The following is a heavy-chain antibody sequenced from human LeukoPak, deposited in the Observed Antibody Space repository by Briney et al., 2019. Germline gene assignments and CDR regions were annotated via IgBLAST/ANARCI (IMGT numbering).Heavy chain of an antibody. D-gene: IGHD6-19*01. CDR2: IKQDGNER. CDR1: EFTFSSYW. V-gene: IGHV3-7*03. Sequence: GGSLRLSCAASEFTFSSYWMSWVRQAPGKGLEWVANIKQDGNERHYVDSVKGRFTISRDNAKNSLYLQMNSLRAEDTAVYYCARVGIAVTHDALNIWGQGTMVTVSS. CDR3: ARVGIAVTHDALNI. J-gene: IGHJ3*02.